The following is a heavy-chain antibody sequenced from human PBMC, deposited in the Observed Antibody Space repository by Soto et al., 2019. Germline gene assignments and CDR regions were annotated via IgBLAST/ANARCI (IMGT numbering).Heavy chain of an antibody. D-gene: IGHD3-10*01. J-gene: IGHJ4*02. CDR2: ISYSSSSI. Sequence: EVQLVESGGGLVQPGGSLRLSCAASGFTFSSYSMNWVRQAPGKGLEWISYISYSSSSIQYADSVKGRFTISRDNAKNALYLQMSSLRDEDTAVYYCERAGAGTGYWGQGTLVTVAS. CDR1: GFTFSSYS. V-gene: IGHV3-48*02. CDR3: ERAGAGTGY.